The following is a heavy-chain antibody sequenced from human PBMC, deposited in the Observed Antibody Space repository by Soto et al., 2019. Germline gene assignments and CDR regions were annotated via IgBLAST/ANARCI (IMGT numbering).Heavy chain of an antibody. CDR3: ARVWSSSRFRWFDP. V-gene: IGHV4-59*01. CDR1: GGSISTYY. Sequence: SETLSLTCTVSGGSISTYYWSWFRQPPGKGLEWIGYIYYSGSTNYNPSLKSRVTISVDTSKNQFSLKLSSVTAADTAVYYCARVWSSSRFRWFDPWGQGTLVTVS. CDR2: IYYSGST. J-gene: IGHJ5*02. D-gene: IGHD6-6*01.